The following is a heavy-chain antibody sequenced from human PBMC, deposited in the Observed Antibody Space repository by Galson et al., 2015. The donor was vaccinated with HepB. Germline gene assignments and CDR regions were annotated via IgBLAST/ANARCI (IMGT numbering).Heavy chain of an antibody. D-gene: IGHD5-24*01. CDR1: GYSFTSYW. J-gene: IGHJ3*02. CDR3: ARQKMATSSFDI. Sequence: QSGAEVKKPGESLKISCKGSGYSFTSYWIGWVRQMPGKGLEWMGIIYPGYSETRYSPSFQGQVTISAAKSISTGYLQWSSLQASDSAMCYCARQKMATSSFDIWGQGTMVTVSS. V-gene: IGHV5-51*01. CDR2: IYPGYSET.